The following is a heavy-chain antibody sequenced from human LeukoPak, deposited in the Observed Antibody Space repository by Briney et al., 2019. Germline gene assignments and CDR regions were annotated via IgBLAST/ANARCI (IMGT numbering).Heavy chain of an antibody. CDR2: IYYSGST. Sequence: SETLSLTCTVSGGSISSSSYYWGWIRQPPGKGLEWIGSIYYSGSTYYNPSLKSRVTISVDTSKNQFSLKLSSVTAADTAVYYCARRGYLLGVFDYWGQGTLVTVSS. CDR3: ARRGYLLGVFDY. CDR1: GGSISSSSYY. D-gene: IGHD5-12*01. V-gene: IGHV4-39*07. J-gene: IGHJ4*02.